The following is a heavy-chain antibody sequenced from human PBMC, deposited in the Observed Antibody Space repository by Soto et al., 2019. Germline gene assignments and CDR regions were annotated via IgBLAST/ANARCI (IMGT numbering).Heavy chain of an antibody. CDR3: ARNRGKSLKNWLEP. Sequence: ASVKVSCKASAVTFPHYALSWVRQAPLQGLEWIGGIIPALPTTTYAQKLQGSVSIIADEATHTVYMELSSLRSEDTAVYDCARNRGKSLKNWLEPWGHGTLVTVSS. CDR1: AVTFPHYA. V-gene: IGHV1-69*13. D-gene: IGHD1-26*01. CDR2: IIPALPTT. J-gene: IGHJ5*02.